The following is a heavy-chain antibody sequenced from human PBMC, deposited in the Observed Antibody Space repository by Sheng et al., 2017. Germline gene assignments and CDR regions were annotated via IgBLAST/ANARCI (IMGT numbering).Heavy chain of an antibody. J-gene: IGHJ4*02. Sequence: QVQLVQSGAEVKKPGSSVKVSCKASGGTFSSYAISWVRQAPGQGLEWMGGIIPILGIANYAQKFQGRVTITADKSTSTAYMELSSLRSEDTAVYYCASPNGYYYAPGGYYFDYWGQGTLVTVSS. CDR1: GGTFSSYA. D-gene: IGHD3-10*01. V-gene: IGHV1-69*04. CDR2: IIPILGIA. CDR3: ASPNGYYYAPGGYYFDY.